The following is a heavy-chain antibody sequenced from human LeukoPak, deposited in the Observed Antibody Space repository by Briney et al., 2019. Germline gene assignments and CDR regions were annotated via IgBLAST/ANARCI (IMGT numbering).Heavy chain of an antibody. CDR1: GGSISTNNYY. CDR3: ARKSNWNAFDY. CDR2: IYYSGST. J-gene: IGHJ4*02. V-gene: IGHV4-61*05. Sequence: PSETLSLTCTVSGGSISTNNYYWGWIRQPPGKGLEWIGYIYYSGSTNYNPSLKSRVTISVDTSKNQFSLKLSSVTAADTAVYYCARKSNWNAFDYWGQGTLVTVSS. D-gene: IGHD1-1*01.